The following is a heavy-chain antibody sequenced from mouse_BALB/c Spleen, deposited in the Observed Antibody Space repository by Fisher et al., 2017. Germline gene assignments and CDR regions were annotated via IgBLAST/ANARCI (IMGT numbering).Heavy chain of an antibody. D-gene: IGHD1-1*01. V-gene: IGHV1-63*01. CDR3: ARGTTVDYAMDY. J-gene: IGHJ4*01. Sequence: KFKGKATLTADKSSSTAYMQLSRLTSEDSAIYYCARGTTVDYAMDYWGQGTSVTVSS.